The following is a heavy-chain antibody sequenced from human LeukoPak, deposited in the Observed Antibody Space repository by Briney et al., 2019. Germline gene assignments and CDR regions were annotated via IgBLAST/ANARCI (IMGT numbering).Heavy chain of an antibody. Sequence: ASVKVSCKASGYTFTGYYMHWVRQAPGQGLEWMGRINPNSGGTNYAQKFQGRVTMTRDTSISTAYMELSRLRSDDTAVYYCARVEDYYDRTGYLDWGQGTLVTVSS. CDR2: INPNSGGT. J-gene: IGHJ1*01. CDR3: ARVEDYYDRTGYLD. D-gene: IGHD3-22*01. V-gene: IGHV1-2*06. CDR1: GYTFTGYY.